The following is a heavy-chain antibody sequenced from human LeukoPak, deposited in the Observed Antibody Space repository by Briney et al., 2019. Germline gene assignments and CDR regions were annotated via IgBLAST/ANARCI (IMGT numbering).Heavy chain of an antibody. CDR1: GGSISSYY. J-gene: IGHJ4*02. D-gene: IGHD3-16*02. V-gene: IGHV4-59*01. CDR2: IYYSGST. CDR3: ARSRYVWGSYRLDF. Sequence: SETLSLTCTVSGGSISSYYWSWIRQPPGKGLEWIGYIYYSGSTNYNPSLKSRVTISVDTSKNQFSLKLSFVTAADTAVYYCARSRYVWGSYRLDFWGQGTLVTVSS.